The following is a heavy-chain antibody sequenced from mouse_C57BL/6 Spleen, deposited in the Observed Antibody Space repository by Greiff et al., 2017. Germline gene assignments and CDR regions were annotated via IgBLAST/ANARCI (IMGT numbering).Heavy chain of an antibody. J-gene: IGHJ2*01. V-gene: IGHV1-76*01. CDR3: ARDHYFDY. CDR1: GYTFTDYY. CDR2: IYPGSGNT. Sequence: VQLQQSGAELVRPGASVKLSCKASGYTFTDYYINWVKQRPGQGLEWIARIYPGSGNTYYNEKFKGKATLTAEKSSSTAYMQLSSLTSEDSAVSFCARDHYFDYWGQGTTLTVSS.